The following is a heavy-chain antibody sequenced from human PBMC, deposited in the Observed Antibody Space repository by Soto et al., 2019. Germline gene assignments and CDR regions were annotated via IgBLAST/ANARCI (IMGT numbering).Heavy chain of an antibody. Sequence: PSETLSLTCAVSGYSISSGYYWGWIRQPPGKGLEWIGSIYHSGSTYYNPSLKSRVTISVDTSKNQFSLKLSSVTAADTAVYYCARDQLTTAEVGVQWDHHRYYYYGMDVWGQVTTVTVSS. CDR1: GYSISSGYY. CDR3: ARDQLTTAEVGVQWDHHRYYYYGMDV. D-gene: IGHD4-17*01. J-gene: IGHJ6*02. V-gene: IGHV4-38-2*02. CDR2: IYHSGST.